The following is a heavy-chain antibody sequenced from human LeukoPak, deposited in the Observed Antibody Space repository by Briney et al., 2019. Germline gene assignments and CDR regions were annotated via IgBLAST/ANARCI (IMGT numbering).Heavy chain of an antibody. CDR1: GSSITCNYF. V-gene: IGHV4-38-2*01. CDR3: ARSVTAGFFDY. CDR2: IYHSWGI. J-gene: IGHJ4*02. Sequence: SETLSLTCAVSGSSITCNYFWAWFRQPPGKGLEWIATIYHSWGIYFNPSLKSRVSISLDASNNQFFLKLASVTAADTAIYYCARSVTAGFFDYWGQGILITVSS.